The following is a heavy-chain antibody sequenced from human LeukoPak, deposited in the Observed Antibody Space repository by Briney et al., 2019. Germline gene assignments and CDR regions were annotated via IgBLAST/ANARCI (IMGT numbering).Heavy chain of an antibody. Sequence: GGSLRLSCAASAFTFSSYEMNWVRQAPGKGLEWVSYISSSGSTIYYADSVKGRFTISRDNAKNSLYLQMNSLRAEDTAVYYCARSPDYYDSSEDYWGQGTLVTVSS. J-gene: IGHJ4*02. CDR3: ARSPDYYDSSEDY. D-gene: IGHD3-22*01. V-gene: IGHV3-48*03. CDR2: ISSSGSTI. CDR1: AFTFSSYE.